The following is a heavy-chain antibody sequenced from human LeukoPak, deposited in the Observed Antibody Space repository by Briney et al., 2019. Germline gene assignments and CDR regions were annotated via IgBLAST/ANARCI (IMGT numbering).Heavy chain of an antibody. CDR3: TRDRGTADRSWFDP. V-gene: IGHV1-2*02. D-gene: IGHD2-8*02. Sequence: ASMKVSCKASGYKFTDSYIHWVRQAPGQGLEWMGWIFPKSGKAKYSQTFQGRVTMTRDTSVDTVYMEVIRLTPDDTAVYYCTRDRGTADRSWFDPWGQGTLVTVSS. CDR1: GYKFTDSY. J-gene: IGHJ5*02. CDR2: IFPKSGKA.